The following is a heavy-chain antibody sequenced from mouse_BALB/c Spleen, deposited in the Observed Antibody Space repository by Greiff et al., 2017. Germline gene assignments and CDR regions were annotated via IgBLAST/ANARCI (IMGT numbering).Heavy chain of an antibody. V-gene: IGHV3-8*02. Sequence: EVMLVESGPSLVKPSQTLSLTCSVTGDSITSCYWNWIRKFPGNKLEYMGYISYSGSTYYNPSLKSRISITRDTSKNQYYLQLNSVTTEDTATYYCAWYYYAMDYWGQGTSVTVSS. CDR3: AWYYYAMDY. J-gene: IGHJ4*01. CDR2: ISYSGST. CDR1: GDSITSCY.